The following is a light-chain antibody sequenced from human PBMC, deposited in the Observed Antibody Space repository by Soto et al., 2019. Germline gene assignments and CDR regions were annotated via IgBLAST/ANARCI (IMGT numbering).Light chain of an antibody. CDR2: DAS. J-gene: IGKJ1*01. CDR1: QSVSDW. V-gene: IGKV1-5*01. Sequence: VHMTHSPSTLSASLGEIVIITFRASQSVSDWLAWYQQKPGKAPKLLIFDASSLETGVPSRFSGSRSGTEFTLTISSLQPDDFATYFCQHYNSYPWTFGQGTKVDIK. CDR3: QHYNSYPWT.